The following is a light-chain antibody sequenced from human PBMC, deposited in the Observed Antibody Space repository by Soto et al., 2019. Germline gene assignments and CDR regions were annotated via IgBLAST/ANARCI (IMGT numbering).Light chain of an antibody. CDR3: QLSYSTPWT. CDR1: QSIRSY. CDR2: AAS. J-gene: IGKJ1*01. Sequence: DIQMTQSPSSLSASVGDRVTITCRASQSIRSYLNWYQQKPEKAPKLLIYAASSLQSGVPARFSGIGSGTDFTLTIISLQLEDLATYYCQLSYSTPWTFGQVTKLELK. V-gene: IGKV1-39*01.